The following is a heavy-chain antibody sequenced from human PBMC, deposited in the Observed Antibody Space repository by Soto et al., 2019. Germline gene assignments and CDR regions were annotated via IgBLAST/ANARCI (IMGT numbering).Heavy chain of an antibody. CDR1: GFTFSDYA. V-gene: IGHV3-23*01. Sequence: EVVLLQSGGDLVQPGGSLRLSCAASGFTFSDYAMTWVRQAPGKGLEWVSDISDGDGDTHYADSVRGRFVISRDNSKNTLFLEMNSLRAEGAAVYYCAKGRTYFDFWGQGSLVTVSS. CDR2: ISDGDGDT. CDR3: AKGRTYFDF. J-gene: IGHJ4*02.